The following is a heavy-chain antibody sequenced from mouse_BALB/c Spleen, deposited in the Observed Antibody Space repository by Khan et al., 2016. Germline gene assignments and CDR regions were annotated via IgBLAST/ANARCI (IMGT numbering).Heavy chain of an antibody. Sequence: QVQLQQSGAELMKPGASVKISCKATGYTFSNYWIEWVKQRPGHGLEWIGDILPGSGYSNSNENFKGKATFTADASSNTAYMQLISLTSADSAVYLCASAWYSMDYWGQGTSVPVSS. V-gene: IGHV1-9*01. CDR1: GYTFSNYW. CDR2: ILPGSGYS. J-gene: IGHJ4*01. CDR3: ASAWYSMDY.